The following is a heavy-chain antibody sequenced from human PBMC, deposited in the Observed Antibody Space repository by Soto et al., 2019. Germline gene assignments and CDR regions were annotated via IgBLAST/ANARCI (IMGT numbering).Heavy chain of an antibody. CDR3: ARGLGYYYYYYGMDV. CDR2: ISYDGSNK. D-gene: IGHD6-6*01. Sequence: GGSLRLSCAASGFTFSSYAMHWVRQAPGKGLEWVAVISYDGSNKYYADSVKGRFTISRDNSKNTLYLQMNSLRAEDTAVYYCARGLGYYYYYYGMDVWGQGTTVTVSS. CDR1: GFTFSSYA. V-gene: IGHV3-30-3*01. J-gene: IGHJ6*02.